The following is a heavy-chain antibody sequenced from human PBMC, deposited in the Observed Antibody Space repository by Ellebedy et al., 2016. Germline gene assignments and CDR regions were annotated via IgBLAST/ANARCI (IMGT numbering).Heavy chain of an antibody. CDR3: AKQLGYCSEGTCYFDV. CDR1: GFTFSSSA. Sequence: GESLKISXVASGFTFSSSAMSWVRQAPGKGPEWVAAISDRGVNPYYADAVKGRFTISRDNSKSTLSLQMNSLRAEDTALYYCAKQLGYCSEGTCYFDVWGQGTPVTVSS. CDR2: ISDRGVNP. D-gene: IGHD2-15*01. J-gene: IGHJ4*02. V-gene: IGHV3-23*01.